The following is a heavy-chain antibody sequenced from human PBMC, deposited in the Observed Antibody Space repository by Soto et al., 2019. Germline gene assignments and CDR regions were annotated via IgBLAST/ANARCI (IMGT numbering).Heavy chain of an antibody. CDR3: AREGYCSGGSCYVDDAFDI. CDR1: GGSFSGYY. D-gene: IGHD2-15*01. J-gene: IGHJ3*02. Sequence: QVQLQQWGAGLLKPSETLSLTCAVYGGSFSGYYWSWIRQPPGKGLEWIGEINHSGSTNYNPSLKSRVTISVDTSMNRFSLKLSSVTAADTAVYYCAREGYCSGGSCYVDDAFDIWGQGTMVTVSS. V-gene: IGHV4-34*01. CDR2: INHSGST.